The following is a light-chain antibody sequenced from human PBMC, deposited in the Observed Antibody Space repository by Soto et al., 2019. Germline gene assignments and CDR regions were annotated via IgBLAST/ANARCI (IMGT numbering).Light chain of an antibody. V-gene: IGKV3-20*01. J-gene: IGKJ1*01. CDR2: GAS. Sequence: EIVLTQSPGTLSLSPGERATLSSRASQSVSSSYFAWYQQKPGQATRLLIYGASSRATGIPDRFSGSGSGTDFTLTISRLEPEDFAVYYCQQYGSSPTFGQGTKVDIK. CDR1: QSVSSSY. CDR3: QQYGSSPT.